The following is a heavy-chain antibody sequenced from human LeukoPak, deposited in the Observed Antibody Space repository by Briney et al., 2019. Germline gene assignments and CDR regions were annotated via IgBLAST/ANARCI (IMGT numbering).Heavy chain of an antibody. D-gene: IGHD5-18*01. J-gene: IGHJ6*02. CDR1: GGSISSGDYY. V-gene: IGHV4-61*08. Sequence: SETLSLTCTISGGSISSGDYYWSWIRQPPGKGLEWIGYIYDSGSTNYNPSLKSRVIISVDTSKTQVSLKVRSVTAADTAVYYCARGWDTGYGYYGMDVWGQGTTVTVSS. CDR2: IYDSGST. CDR3: ARGWDTGYGYYGMDV.